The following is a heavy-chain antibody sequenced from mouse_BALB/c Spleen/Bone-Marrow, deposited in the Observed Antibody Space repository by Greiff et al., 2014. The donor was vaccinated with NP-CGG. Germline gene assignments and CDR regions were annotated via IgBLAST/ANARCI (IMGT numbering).Heavy chain of an antibody. J-gene: IGHJ2*01. D-gene: IGHD1-1*01. CDR2: IDPANGNT. CDR1: GFNIKDTY. CDR3: ARYYYGSSYFDY. Sequence: VQLQQSGAELVKPGASVKLSCTASGFNIKDTYMHWVKQRPEQGLEWIGRIDPANGNTKYDPKFQGKATITADTSSNTAYLQLSSLTSKDTAVYYCARYYYGSSYFDYGGQGTTLTVPS. V-gene: IGHV14-3*02.